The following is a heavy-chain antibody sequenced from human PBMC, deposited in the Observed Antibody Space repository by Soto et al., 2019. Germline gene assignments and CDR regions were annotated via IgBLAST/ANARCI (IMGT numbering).Heavy chain of an antibody. CDR2: IYYSGST. J-gene: IGHJ5*02. D-gene: IGHD4-17*01. Sequence: PSETLSLTCTVSGGSISSYYWSWIRQPPGKGLEWIGYIYYSGSTNYNPSLKSRVTISVDTSKNQFSLKLSSVTAADTAVYYCARGGGQVSIRYTWFDPWGQGTLVTVSS. CDR3: ARGGGQVSIRYTWFDP. CDR1: GGSISSYY. V-gene: IGHV4-59*01.